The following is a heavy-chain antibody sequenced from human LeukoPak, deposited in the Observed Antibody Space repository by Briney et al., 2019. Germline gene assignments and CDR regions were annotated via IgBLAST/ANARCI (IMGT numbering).Heavy chain of an antibody. Sequence: ASVKVSCKASGYTFTGYYMHWVRQAPGQGLEWMGWISAYNGNTNYTQKLQGRVTMTTDTSTSTAYMELRSLRSEDTAVYYCAERELLGAFDIWGQGTMVTVSS. J-gene: IGHJ3*02. V-gene: IGHV1-18*04. CDR2: ISAYNGNT. D-gene: IGHD1-26*01. CDR3: AERELLGAFDI. CDR1: GYTFTGYY.